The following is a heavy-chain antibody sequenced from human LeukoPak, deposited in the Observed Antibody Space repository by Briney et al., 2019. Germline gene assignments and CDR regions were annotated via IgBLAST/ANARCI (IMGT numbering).Heavy chain of an antibody. CDR1: GGSISSYY. D-gene: IGHD3-10*01. V-gene: IGHV4-4*07. CDR2: IYTSGST. Sequence: PSETLSLTCTVSGGSISSYYWSWIRQPAGKGLEWIGRIYTSGSTNYNPSLKSRVTMSVDTSKNQFSLKLSSVTAADTAVYYCARVPGFGGTLYYYYGMGVWGQGTTVTVSS. J-gene: IGHJ6*02. CDR3: ARVPGFGGTLYYYYGMGV.